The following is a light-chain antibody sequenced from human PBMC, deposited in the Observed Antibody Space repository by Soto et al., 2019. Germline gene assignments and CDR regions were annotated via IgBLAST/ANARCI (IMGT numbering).Light chain of an antibody. V-gene: IGKV3-20*01. CDR1: QSVSSNS. CDR3: QQYDRSPLT. Sequence: EVVLTQSPGTLSLSPGERATLSCRASQSVSSNSLAWYQQKPGPAHRLLIYGASSRATGIPDKFGGSGSRTDFTLTISMLEPEDFAVYYCQQYDRSPLTFGGGTKVDIK. J-gene: IGKJ4*01. CDR2: GAS.